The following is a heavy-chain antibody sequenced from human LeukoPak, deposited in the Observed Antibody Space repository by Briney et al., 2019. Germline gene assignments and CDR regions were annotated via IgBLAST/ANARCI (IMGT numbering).Heavy chain of an antibody. CDR3: ARGSYGSGDY. J-gene: IGHJ4*02. CDR1: GFTFSSYS. V-gene: IGHV3-48*01. D-gene: IGHD3-10*01. CDR2: ISSSSSTI. Sequence: GGSLRLSCAASGFTFSSYSMNWVRQAPGKGLEWVSYISSSSSTIYYADSVKGRFTISRDNAKNSLYLQMNSLRAEDTAVYYCARGSYGSGDYWGQGTLVTVSS.